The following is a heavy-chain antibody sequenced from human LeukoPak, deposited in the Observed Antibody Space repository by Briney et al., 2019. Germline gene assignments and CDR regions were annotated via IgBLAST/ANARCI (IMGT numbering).Heavy chain of an antibody. D-gene: IGHD3-10*01. CDR3: ANDRDCYGSGAAFDI. J-gene: IGHJ3*02. CDR2: ISGSGGST. CDR1: GFTFSSYA. Sequence: PGGSLRLSCAASGFTFSSYAMSWVRQAPGKGLEWVSAISGSGGSTYYADSVKGRFTISRDNSKNTLYLQMNSLRAEDTAVYYCANDRDCYGSGAAFDIWGQGTMVTVSS. V-gene: IGHV3-23*01.